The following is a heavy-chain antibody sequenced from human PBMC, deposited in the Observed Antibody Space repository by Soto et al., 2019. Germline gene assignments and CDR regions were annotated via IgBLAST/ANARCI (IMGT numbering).Heavy chain of an antibody. CDR2: IKSIADGGTT. V-gene: IGHV3-15*01. CDR3: PAPHGRNAFDI. CDR1: GFTFSNAW. J-gene: IGHJ3*02. D-gene: IGHD2-8*01. Sequence: GGSLRLSCATSGFTFSNAWMAWVRQAPGKGLEWVGRIKSIADGGTTNYAAPVKGRFSISRHDSENTLYLQMNSLRVEDTGIYDFPAPHGRNAFDIWGPGTVVTVSS.